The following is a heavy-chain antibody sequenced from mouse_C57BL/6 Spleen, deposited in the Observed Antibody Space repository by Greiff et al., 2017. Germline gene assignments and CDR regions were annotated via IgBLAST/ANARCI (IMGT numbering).Heavy chain of an antibody. CDR1: GFTFSSYA. Sequence: EVKLVESGGGLVKPGGSLKLSCAASGFTFSSYAMSWVRQTPEKRLAWVATISDGGSYTYYPDNVKGRFTISRDNAKNNLYLQMSHLKSEDTAMYYCARKYYDYDGAMDYWGQGTSVTVSS. J-gene: IGHJ4*01. V-gene: IGHV5-4*03. CDR2: ISDGGSYT. CDR3: ARKYYDYDGAMDY. D-gene: IGHD2-4*01.